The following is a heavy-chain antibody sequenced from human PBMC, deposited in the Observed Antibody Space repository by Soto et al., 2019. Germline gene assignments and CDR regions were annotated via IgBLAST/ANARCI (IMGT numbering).Heavy chain of an antibody. D-gene: IGHD5-18*01. Sequence: ASVKVSGKTSGYTFTDYYTHWVRQAPGQGLEWMGWMNPKSGGAYFAQKFQGRVTLTRDTSIGTAYIEVNSLTSDDTAVYFCTRENIENSDGLYDDFDIWGQGTTVTVSS. CDR3: TRENIENSDGLYDDFDI. CDR1: GYTFTDYY. V-gene: IGHV1-2*02. CDR2: MNPKSGGA. J-gene: IGHJ3*02.